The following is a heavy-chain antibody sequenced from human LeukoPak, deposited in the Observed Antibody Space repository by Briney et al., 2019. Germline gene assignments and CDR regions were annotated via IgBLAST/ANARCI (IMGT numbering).Heavy chain of an antibody. CDR3: ARHTTQYYDILTGYYAAYFDY. D-gene: IGHD3-9*01. V-gene: IGHV4-38-2*02. CDR2: MYHSGNT. CDR1: GNSISSGYY. J-gene: IGHJ4*02. Sequence: SETLSLTCTVSGNSISSGYYWDWIRQPPGKGLEWIGSMYHSGNTYYNPSLKSRVTISVDTSKNQFSLKLSSVTAADTAVYYCARHTTQYYDILTGYYAAYFDYWGQGTLVTVSS.